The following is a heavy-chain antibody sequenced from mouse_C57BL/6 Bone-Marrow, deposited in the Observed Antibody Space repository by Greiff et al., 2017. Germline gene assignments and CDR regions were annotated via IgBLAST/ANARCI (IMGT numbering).Heavy chain of an antibody. CDR3: ARDDGSSAMDY. V-gene: IGHV3-6*01. CDR2: ISYDGSN. J-gene: IGHJ4*01. CDR1: GYSITSGYY. Sequence: EVKLVESGPGLVKPSQSLSLTCSVTGYSITSGYYWNWIRQFPGNNLEWMGYISYDGSNNYNPSLKNRISITRDTSKNQFFLKLNSVTTEDTATYYCARDDGSSAMDYWGQGTSVTVSS. D-gene: IGHD1-1*01.